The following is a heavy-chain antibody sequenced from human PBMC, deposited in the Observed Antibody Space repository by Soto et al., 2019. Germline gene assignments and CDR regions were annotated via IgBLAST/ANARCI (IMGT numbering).Heavy chain of an antibody. Sequence: GESLKISCQCSGYTFSNFWIGWIRQLPGKGLEWMGIIHPGDHETRYSPSFHGKVTISADKSINTAYLQWNSLEASDTAFYFCARSPRSSPYFDYWGQGALVTVSS. CDR3: ARSPRSSPYFDY. J-gene: IGHJ4*02. CDR2: IHPGDHET. CDR1: GYTFSNFW. V-gene: IGHV5-51*01. D-gene: IGHD6-13*01.